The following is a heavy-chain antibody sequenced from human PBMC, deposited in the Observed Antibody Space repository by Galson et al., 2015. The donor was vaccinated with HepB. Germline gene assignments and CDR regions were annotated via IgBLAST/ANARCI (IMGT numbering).Heavy chain of an antibody. D-gene: IGHD3-22*01. CDR3: ASGSDGSGYYYFDY. V-gene: IGHV3-74*01. Sequence: SLRLSCAASGLTFSNYWMHWVRQAPGKGLVWVSRIKRDGSTTNYADSVKGRFTISRDNAKSTVYLQMNSLRAEDTAVYYCASGSDGSGYYYFDYWGQGTLVTVSS. CDR1: GLTFSNYW. J-gene: IGHJ4*02. CDR2: IKRDGSTT.